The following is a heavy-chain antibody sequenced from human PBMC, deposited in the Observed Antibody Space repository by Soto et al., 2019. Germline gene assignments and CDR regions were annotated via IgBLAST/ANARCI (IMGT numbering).Heavy chain of an antibody. Sequence: PGGSLRLSCAASGFTVSSNYMSWVRQVPGKGLEWVSVIYSGGSTYYADSVKGRFTISRDNSKNTLYLQMNSLRAEDTAVYYCGRDLYYDNYYGMDVWGQGTTVTVSS. V-gene: IGHV3-53*01. CDR3: GRDLYYDNYYGMDV. CDR1: GFTVSSNY. J-gene: IGHJ6*02. CDR2: IYSGGST. D-gene: IGHD3-9*01.